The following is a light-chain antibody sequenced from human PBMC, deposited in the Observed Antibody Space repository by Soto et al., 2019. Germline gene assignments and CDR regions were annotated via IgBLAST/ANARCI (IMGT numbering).Light chain of an antibody. J-gene: IGKJ1*01. Sequence: EVVLTQSPATLSLSPGERATLSCRTSQSIDYNLAWFQQKPGQTPRLLISDASSRATDVPDRFSGSGSGTDFSLTISRLEPEDFAVYYCQQYGDSPVTFGQGTKVEIK. CDR3: QQYGDSPVT. V-gene: IGKV3-20*01. CDR2: DAS. CDR1: QSIDYN.